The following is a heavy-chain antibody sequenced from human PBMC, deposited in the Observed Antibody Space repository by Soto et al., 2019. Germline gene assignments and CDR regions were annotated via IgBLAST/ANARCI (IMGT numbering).Heavy chain of an antibody. J-gene: IGHJ4*02. CDR2: IIPIFGTA. D-gene: IGHD3-22*01. CDR3: AREGPKYYHDSSAPFFGY. CDR1: GGTFSSYA. V-gene: IGHV1-69*13. Sequence: SVKVSCKASGGTFSSYAISCVRQAPGQGLEWMGGIIPIFGTANYAQKFQGRVTITADESTSTAYMELSSLRSEDTAVYYCAREGPKYYHDSSAPFFGYWGQGTLVTVSS.